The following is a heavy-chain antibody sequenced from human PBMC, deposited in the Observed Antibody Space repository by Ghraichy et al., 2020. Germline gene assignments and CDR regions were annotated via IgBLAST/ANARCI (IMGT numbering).Heavy chain of an antibody. CDR2: IRSKAYGGTT. CDR1: GFTLGDYA. D-gene: IGHD1-26*01. CDR3: TRDLTIPATTGGMDV. J-gene: IGHJ6*02. V-gene: IGHV3-49*04. Sequence: GGSMRLSCTASGFTLGDYATSWVRQAPGKGLEWVGFIRSKAYGGTTEYAASVKGRFTISRDESKTIAYLQMNSLKTEDTAVYYCTRDLTIPATTGGMDVWGQGTTFTVSS.